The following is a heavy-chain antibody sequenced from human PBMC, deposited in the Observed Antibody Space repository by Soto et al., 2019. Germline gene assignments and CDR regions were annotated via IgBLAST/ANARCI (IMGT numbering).Heavy chain of an antibody. D-gene: IGHD6-6*01. CDR3: VRQPLANLAPDGMDV. J-gene: IGHJ6*02. Sequence: SQLRTRPRGISGDGVSGDNAAWNWIRQSHTRDLEWLGRPYFTSKWKYDYEESVKRRLTITPDTTNNQISLQFNSVIPEDAAVYYCVRQPLANLAPDGMDVWGQGTTVTVSS. V-gene: IGHV6-1*01. CDR1: GDGVSGDNAA. CDR2: PYFTSKWKY.